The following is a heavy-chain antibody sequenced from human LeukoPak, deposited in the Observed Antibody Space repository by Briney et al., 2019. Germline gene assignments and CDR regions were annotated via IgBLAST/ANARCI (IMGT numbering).Heavy chain of an antibody. J-gene: IGHJ3*02. CDR3: ARGRPVLQLLWGAFDI. Sequence: GGFLRLSCAASGFTLSSYSMNWVRQAPGKGLEWASSISSSSSYIYYVDSVKGRFTISRDNAKNSLYLQMNSLRAEDTAVYYCARGRPVLQLLWGAFDIWGQGTMVTVSS. CDR2: ISSSSSYI. V-gene: IGHV3-21*01. D-gene: IGHD1-7*01. CDR1: GFTLSSYS.